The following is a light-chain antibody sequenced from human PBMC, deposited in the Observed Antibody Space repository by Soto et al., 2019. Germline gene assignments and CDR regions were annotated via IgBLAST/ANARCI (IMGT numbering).Light chain of an antibody. J-gene: IGKJ1*01. CDR2: GAS. Sequence: EIVMPQSPATLSVSTGERATLSCRASHSVSSNLAWDQQNRGQAPRLLIYGASTRATRIPARFSGSESGTEFTLPISSLQSEDFAVYYCQQYNNWPRGTFGQGTKVDIK. CDR1: HSVSSN. V-gene: IGKV3-15*01. CDR3: QQYNNWPRGT.